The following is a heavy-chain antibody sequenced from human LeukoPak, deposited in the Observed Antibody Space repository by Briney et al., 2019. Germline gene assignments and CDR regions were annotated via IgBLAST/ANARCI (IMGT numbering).Heavy chain of an antibody. V-gene: IGHV4-59*08. CDR2: VYSRGST. CDR3: ARRVGSGSLLYFDY. J-gene: IGHJ4*02. Sequence: SETLSLTCTVSGDSMSINYWSWLRQPPGKGLEWIGYVYSRGSTRYSPSLKSRVTISLDTSKNQFSLKLTSVTAADTAMYYCARRVGSGSLLYFDYWGLGSLVTVSS. D-gene: IGHD3-10*01. CDR1: GDSMSINY.